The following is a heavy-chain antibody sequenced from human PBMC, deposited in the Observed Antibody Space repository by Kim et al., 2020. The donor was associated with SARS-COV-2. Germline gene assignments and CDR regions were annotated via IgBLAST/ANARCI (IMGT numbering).Heavy chain of an antibody. CDR2: IYSGGST. J-gene: IGHJ4*02. CDR1: GFTVSSNY. Sequence: GGSLRLSCAASGFTVSSNYMSWVRQAPGKGLEWVSVIYSGGSTYYADSVKGRFTISRANSKNTLYLQMNSLRPEDSAVYYCARGWWGAPDYWGQGTVVTASS. D-gene: IGHD2-15*01. CDR3: ARGWWGAPDY. V-gene: IGHV3-53*01.